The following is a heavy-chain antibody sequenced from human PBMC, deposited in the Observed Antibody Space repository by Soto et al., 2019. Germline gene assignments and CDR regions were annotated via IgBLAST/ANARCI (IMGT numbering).Heavy chain of an antibody. CDR2: IYYSGST. D-gene: IGHD3-3*01. V-gene: IGHV4-59*12. Sequence: SETLSLTCTVSGGSISSYYWSWIRQPPGKGLEWIGYIYYSGSTYYNPSLKSRVTISVDTSKNQFSLKLSSVTAADTAVYYCARDQITIFGVVPGMDVWGQGTTVTVSS. CDR3: ARDQITIFGVVPGMDV. J-gene: IGHJ6*02. CDR1: GGSISSYY.